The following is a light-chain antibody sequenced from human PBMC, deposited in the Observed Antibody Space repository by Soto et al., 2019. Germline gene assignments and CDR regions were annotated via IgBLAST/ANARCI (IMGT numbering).Light chain of an antibody. V-gene: IGKV3-20*01. CDR3: QQYDSSSYT. Sequence: EIVLTQSPGTLSLSPGERATLSCRASQSVSSSYLAWYQQKPGQAPRLLIFGASTRATDIPDRFSGSGSGTDFTLTISRLEPEDFSVYYCQQYDSSSYTFGQWTKLQIK. J-gene: IGKJ2*01. CDR2: GAS. CDR1: QSVSSSY.